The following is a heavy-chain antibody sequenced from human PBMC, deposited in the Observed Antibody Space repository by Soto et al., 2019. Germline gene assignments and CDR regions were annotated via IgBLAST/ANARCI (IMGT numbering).Heavy chain of an antibody. J-gene: IGHJ6*03. V-gene: IGHV3-11*01. D-gene: IGHD2-8*01. Sequence: QVQLVESGGGLVRPGGSLRLSCAASGFSFSAYYMSWIRQAPGKGLEWVSYISSSGSTIYYVDSVRGRFTISRDNAKKSLSLQMNSLRAEDTAVYYCARASVLRAIGYMDVWGKGTTVTVSS. CDR2: ISSSGSTI. CDR3: ARASVLRAIGYMDV. CDR1: GFSFSAYY.